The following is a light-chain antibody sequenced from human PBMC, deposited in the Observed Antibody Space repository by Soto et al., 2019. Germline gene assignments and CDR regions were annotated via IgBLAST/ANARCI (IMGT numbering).Light chain of an antibody. Sequence: DIVMTQSPDSLAVSLGERATINCKSSQSLFYSSNNKDYLAWYQQKPGQPPRLLIYWASTRESGVPARFSGMGSGTDFTLTVSSLQAEDVAVYYCQQYFNTPWTFGQGTKVEIK. CDR1: QSLFYSSNNKDY. CDR3: QQYFNTPWT. V-gene: IGKV4-1*01. CDR2: WAS. J-gene: IGKJ1*01.